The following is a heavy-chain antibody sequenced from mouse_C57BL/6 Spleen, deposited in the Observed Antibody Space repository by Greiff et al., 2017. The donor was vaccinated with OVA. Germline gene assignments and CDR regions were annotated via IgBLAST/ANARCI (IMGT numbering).Heavy chain of an antibody. V-gene: IGHV1-42*01. Sequence: VQLKESGPELVKPGASVKISCKASGYSFTGYYMNWVKQSPEKSIEWIGEINPSTGGTTYNQKFKAKATLTVDKSSSTSYMQLKSLTSEDSAVYYCAKPGSSSFDYWGLGTTLTVSS. D-gene: IGHD1-1*01. CDR1: GYSFTGYY. CDR3: AKPGSSSFDY. CDR2: INPSTGGT. J-gene: IGHJ2*01.